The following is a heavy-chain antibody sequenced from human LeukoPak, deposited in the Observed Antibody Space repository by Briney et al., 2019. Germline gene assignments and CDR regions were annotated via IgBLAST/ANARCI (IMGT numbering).Heavy chain of an antibody. CDR2: VHPSGIT. V-gene: IGHV4-34*01. CDR1: GFTFSSYS. Sequence: GSLRLSCAASGFTFSSYSMAWVRQAPGKGLEWIGEVHPSGITDSAPSLRSRVTISRDTSKNQFSLKLSSVTAADSAVYYCARGADWNKVGYWGQGTLVTVSS. D-gene: IGHD1/OR15-1a*01. CDR3: ARGADWNKVGY. J-gene: IGHJ4*02.